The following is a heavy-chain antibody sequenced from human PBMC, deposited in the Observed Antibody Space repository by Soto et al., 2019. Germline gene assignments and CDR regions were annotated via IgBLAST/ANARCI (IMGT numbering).Heavy chain of an antibody. CDR3: DKHFDSGCPES. CDR2: ISASGGST. Sequence: EVQLLESGGGLVQPGGSLRLSCAASGFTFSSYALSWVRQAPGKGLEWVSIISASGGSTFYADSVKGRCTISRDNSKNTLYLQMNKLRAEDTAVYYCDKHFDSGCPESWCQGTLVTGSS. CDR1: GFTFSSYA. V-gene: IGHV3-23*01. D-gene: IGHD6-19*01. J-gene: IGHJ5*02.